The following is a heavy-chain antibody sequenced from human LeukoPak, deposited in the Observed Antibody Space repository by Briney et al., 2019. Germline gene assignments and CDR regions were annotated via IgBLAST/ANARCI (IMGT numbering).Heavy chain of an antibody. CDR3: ARAPGYLCSRTSCYESLSFDH. D-gene: IGHD2-2*01. J-gene: IGHJ4*02. CDR2: IKPNSGGT. CDR1: GYTFTGYS. V-gene: IGHV1-2*02. Sequence: ASVKVSCKASGYTFTGYSMHWVRQAPGQGLEWRGWIKPNSGGTKYAQKFQGRVTITRDTYISTAYMVLSSVGCDDTAVYYCARAPGYLCSRTSCYESLSFDHWGQGTLVTVSS.